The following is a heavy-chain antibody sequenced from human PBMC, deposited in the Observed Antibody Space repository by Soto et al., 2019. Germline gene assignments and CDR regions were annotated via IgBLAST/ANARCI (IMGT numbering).Heavy chain of an antibody. CDR1: EFTFRSYP. V-gene: IGHV3-23*01. Sequence: GGSLRLSCAASEFTFRSYPMSWARKAQGKGLEWVSAISGSGGSTYYADSVKGRFTISRDNSKNTLYLQMNSLRAEDTAVYYCAKDRGTMIVVESGNYWGQGTLVTVSS. CDR2: ISGSGGST. J-gene: IGHJ4*02. D-gene: IGHD3-22*01. CDR3: AKDRGTMIVVESGNY.